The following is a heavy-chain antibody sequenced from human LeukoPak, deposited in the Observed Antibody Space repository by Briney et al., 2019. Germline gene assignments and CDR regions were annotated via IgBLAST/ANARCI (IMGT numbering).Heavy chain of an antibody. J-gene: IGHJ3*02. CDR2: IKQDGSEK. V-gene: IGHV3-7*01. D-gene: IGHD2-15*01. CDR3: ARELSWLWTEGNAFDI. CDR1: GFTFSSYW. Sequence: GGSLRLSCAASGFTFSSYWMSWVRQAPGKGLEWVANIKQDGSEKYYVDSVKGRFTISRDNAKNSLYLQMNSLRAEDTAVYYCARELSWLWTEGNAFDIWGQGTMVTVSS.